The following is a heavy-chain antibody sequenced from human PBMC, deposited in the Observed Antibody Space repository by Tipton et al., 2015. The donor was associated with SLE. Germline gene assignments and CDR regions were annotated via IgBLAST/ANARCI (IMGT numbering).Heavy chain of an antibody. J-gene: IGHJ6*02. D-gene: IGHD3-3*01. Sequence: QLVQSGGGLVKPGGSLRLSCTASGFTFSSYSMNWVRQAPGKGLEWVSSITTSSTYIYYEDSVKGRFTISRDNARDSLYLQMNSLRPEDTAVYYCTRDETSFGVVIDGNYYYYYGMDVWGQGTTVTVSS. V-gene: IGHV3-21*03. CDR1: GFTFSSYS. CDR3: TRDETSFGVVIDGNYYYYYGMDV. CDR2: ITTSSTYI.